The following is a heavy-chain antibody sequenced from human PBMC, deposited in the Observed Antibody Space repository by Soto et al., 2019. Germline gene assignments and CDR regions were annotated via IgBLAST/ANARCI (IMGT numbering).Heavy chain of an antibody. Sequence: QVQLVQSGAEVKKPGASVKVSCKASGYTFTSYTMHWVRQAPGQRLEWMGWITAGKGNTKYSQKFQGGVTITRDTSARVAYRELSSLRSEDTAVYYCEGGGYGGYVNTLDYRGQGTLVTVSS. J-gene: IGHJ4*02. CDR3: EGGGYGGYVNTLDY. CDR2: ITAGKGNT. V-gene: IGHV1-3*01. D-gene: IGHD4-17*01. CDR1: GYTFTSYT.